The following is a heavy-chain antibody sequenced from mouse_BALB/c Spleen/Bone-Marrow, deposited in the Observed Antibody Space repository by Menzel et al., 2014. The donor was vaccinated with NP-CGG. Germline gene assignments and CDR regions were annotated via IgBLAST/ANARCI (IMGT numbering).Heavy chain of an antibody. V-gene: IGHV1-15*01. CDR3: TRSETGPFAY. J-gene: IGHJ3*01. CDR2: IDPETGGT. CDR1: GYTFTDYE. D-gene: IGHD4-1*01. Sequence: QVQLQQSGAELVRPGASVTLSYKASGYTFTDYEMHWVKQTPVHGLGWIGAIDPETGGTAYNQKFKGKATLTADKSSSTAYMELRSLTSEDSAVYYCTRSETGPFAYWGQGTLVTVSA.